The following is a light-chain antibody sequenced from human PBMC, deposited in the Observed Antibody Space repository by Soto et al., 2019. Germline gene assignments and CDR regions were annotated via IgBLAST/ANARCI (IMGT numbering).Light chain of an antibody. J-gene: IGLJ1*01. CDR1: SSDVGGYNL. V-gene: IGLV2-14*01. CDR3: SSYTSSSSLAV. Sequence: QSALTQPASVSGSPGQSITISCTGTSSDVGGYNLVSWYQQHPGKAPKLMIYEVSNRPSGVSNRFSASKSGNTASLTISGLQAEDEADYYCSSYTSSSSLAVFGTGTKVTVL. CDR2: EVS.